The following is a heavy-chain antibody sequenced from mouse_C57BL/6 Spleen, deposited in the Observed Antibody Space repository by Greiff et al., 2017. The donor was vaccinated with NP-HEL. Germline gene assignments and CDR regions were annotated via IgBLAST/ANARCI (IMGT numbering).Heavy chain of an antibody. D-gene: IGHD2-1*01. CDR3: ARVDGKGYAMDY. CDR1: GFTFSDYY. Sequence: VQLKESEGGLVQPGSSMKLSCTASGFTFSDYYMAWVRQVPEKGLEWVANINYDGSSTYYLDSLKSRFIISRDNAKNILYLQMSSLKSEDTATYYCARVDGKGYAMDYWGQGTSVTVSS. V-gene: IGHV5-16*01. J-gene: IGHJ4*01. CDR2: INYDGSST.